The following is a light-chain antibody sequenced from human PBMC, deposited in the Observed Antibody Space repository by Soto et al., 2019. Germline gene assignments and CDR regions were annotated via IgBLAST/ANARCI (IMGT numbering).Light chain of an antibody. CDR1: QSVSSN. CDR3: QQYNNWPPWT. J-gene: IGKJ1*01. Sequence: EIVMTQSPATLSVSPRERATLSCRASQSVSSNLAWYQQKPGQAPRLLIYGASTMATGIPARFSGSGSGTDFTLTISSLQSEDFAVYYCQQYNNWPPWTFGQGTKVEIK. CDR2: GAS. V-gene: IGKV3-15*01.